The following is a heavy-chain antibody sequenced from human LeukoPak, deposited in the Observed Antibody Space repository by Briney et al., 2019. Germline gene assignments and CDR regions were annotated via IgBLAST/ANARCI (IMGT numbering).Heavy chain of an antibody. Sequence: ASVKVSCKASGYTFTTYDINWVRQATGQGLEWMGWMNPNSGNTGYAQKFQGRVTMTRNTSMSTAYMELNSLRSEDTAVYYWSKTNFYGSGEKGLDYWGQGTLVTVSS. J-gene: IGHJ4*02. CDR2: MNPNSGNT. CDR1: GYTFTTYD. CDR3: SKTNFYGSGEKGLDY. D-gene: IGHD3-10*01. V-gene: IGHV1-8*01.